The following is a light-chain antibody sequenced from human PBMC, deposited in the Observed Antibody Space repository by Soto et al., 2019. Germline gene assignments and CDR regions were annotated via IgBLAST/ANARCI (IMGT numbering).Light chain of an antibody. J-gene: IGLJ2*01. CDR1: SSDVGGYNL. V-gene: IGLV2-23*02. Sequence: QSALTQPASVSGSPGQSITISCSGTSSDVGGYNLVSWYQQHPGKARKLMIYEVTKRPSGVSNRFFGSKSGNTASLTISGLQIEDEADYHCCSYTGSHTLVFGGGTKVTVL. CDR3: CSYTGSHTLV. CDR2: EVT.